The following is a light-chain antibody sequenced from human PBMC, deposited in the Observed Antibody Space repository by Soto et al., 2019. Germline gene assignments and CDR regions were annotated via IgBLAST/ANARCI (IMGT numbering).Light chain of an antibody. CDR3: QQYNNWPPWT. CDR2: GAS. CDR1: QSLTSD. J-gene: IGKJ1*01. Sequence: EIVITQSPATLAVSPGERATLSCRASQSLTSDYLAWYQQKPGQAPRLLIYGASTRATGIPARFSGSGSGTEFTLTISSLQSEDFAVYYCQQYNNWPPWTFGQGTKVDIK. V-gene: IGKV3-15*01.